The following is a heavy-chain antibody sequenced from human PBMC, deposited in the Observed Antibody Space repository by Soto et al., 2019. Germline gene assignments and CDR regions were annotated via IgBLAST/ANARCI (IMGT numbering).Heavy chain of an antibody. CDR1: GFTFSNAW. D-gene: IGHD2-2*01. CDR3: TTEGWDHQLPENWFDP. Sequence: GGSLRLSCAASGFTFSNAWMSWVRQAPGKGLEWVGRIKSKTDGGTTDYAAPVKGRFTISRDDSKNTLYLQMNSLKTEDTAVYYCTTEGWDHQLPENWFDPWGQGTLVTVSS. CDR2: IKSKTDGGTT. V-gene: IGHV3-15*01. J-gene: IGHJ5*02.